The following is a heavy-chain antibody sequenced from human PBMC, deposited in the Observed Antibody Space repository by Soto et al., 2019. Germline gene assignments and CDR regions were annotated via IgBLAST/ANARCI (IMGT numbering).Heavy chain of an antibody. CDR1: HGCRNSSSYS. Sequence: TVSIASAVQHGCRNSSSYSCGWIRQPPGKGLQWMGRIYYSGSTYYNPSLKSRDTISGDTSKNQFSLKLSSVTAADTAVYYCASLGYSFVMLRYYYNGIDVRCQ. J-gene: IGHJ6*02. CDR3: ASLGYSFVMLRYYYNGIDV. D-gene: IGHD5-18*01. V-gene: IGHV4-39*01. CDR2: IYYSGST.